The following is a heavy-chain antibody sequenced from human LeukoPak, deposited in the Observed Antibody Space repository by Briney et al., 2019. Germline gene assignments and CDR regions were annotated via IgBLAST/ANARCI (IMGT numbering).Heavy chain of an antibody. D-gene: IGHD3-22*01. V-gene: IGHV4-59*01. CDR3: ARETGSDYYYDPSSEYYFDH. CDR1: GGSISNYY. J-gene: IGHJ4*02. CDR2: IYKTGST. Sequence: SETLSLTCTVSGGSISNYYWSWIRQPPGKALEWIGNIYKTGSTNYNPSLKSRLTISVDTSKNQFSLKLNFVTPADTAVYYCARETGSDYYYDPSSEYYFDHWGQGTLVTVSS.